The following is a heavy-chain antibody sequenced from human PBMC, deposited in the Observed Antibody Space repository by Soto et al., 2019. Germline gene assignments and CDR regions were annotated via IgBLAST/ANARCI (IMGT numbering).Heavy chain of an antibody. Sequence: SETLSLTCSVSGVSMRNSYWTWIRQSAGKGLEWIGRISTSGNTNYNPSLNSRLTMSVDTSKNQVSLKLTSVTATDTAVYYCARGGGVPALGDPWGQGTLVTVSS. CDR1: GVSMRNSY. CDR3: ARGGGVPALGDP. V-gene: IGHV4-4*07. CDR2: ISTSGNT. J-gene: IGHJ5*02. D-gene: IGHD3-16*01.